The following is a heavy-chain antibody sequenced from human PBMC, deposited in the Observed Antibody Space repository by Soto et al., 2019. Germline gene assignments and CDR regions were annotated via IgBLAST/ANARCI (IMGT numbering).Heavy chain of an antibody. J-gene: IGHJ5*02. CDR2: VSGSGGST. CDR1: GFAFSECG. V-gene: IGHV3-23*01. Sequence: GGCLSLSCAASGFAFSECGMSWVRQAPGGWMEWVSTVSGSGGSTYYADSVKGRFTISRDNSKNTLYLQRTSLRVDDTALYYSAQTGRIVVVPHHRILCDTWGQETRVTAPS. D-gene: IGHD2-2*01. CDR3: AQTGRIVVVPHHRILCDT.